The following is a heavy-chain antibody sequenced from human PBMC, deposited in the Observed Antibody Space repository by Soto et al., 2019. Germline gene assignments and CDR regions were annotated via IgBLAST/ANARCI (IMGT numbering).Heavy chain of an antibody. CDR2: IRSKANSYAT. Sequence: GGSLRLSCAASGFTFSGSAMHWVRQASGKGLEWVGRIRSKANSYATAYAASVKGRFTISRDDSKNTAYLQMNSLKTEDTAVYYCTRPGRAAASPRHYYYYYGMDVWGQGTTVTVSS. J-gene: IGHJ6*02. D-gene: IGHD2-2*01. CDR1: GFTFSGSA. V-gene: IGHV3-73*01. CDR3: TRPGRAAASPRHYYYYYGMDV.